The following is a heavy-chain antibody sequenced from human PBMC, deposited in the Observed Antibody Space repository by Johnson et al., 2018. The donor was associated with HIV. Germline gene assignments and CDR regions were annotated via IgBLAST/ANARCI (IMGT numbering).Heavy chain of an antibody. V-gene: IGHV3-30*02. D-gene: IGHD2-15*01. CDR2: IRYDGSNK. Sequence: QVQLVESGGGVVQPGRSLRLSCAASGFTFSSYGMHWVRQAPGKGLEWVAFIRYDGSNKYYANSVKGRFTTSRANSKTTLYLQMNSLRTEDTAVSYCASYCSGGSCYRRSPSDAFDIWGQGTMVTVSS. CDR1: GFTFSSYG. CDR3: ASYCSGGSCYRRSPSDAFDI. J-gene: IGHJ3*02.